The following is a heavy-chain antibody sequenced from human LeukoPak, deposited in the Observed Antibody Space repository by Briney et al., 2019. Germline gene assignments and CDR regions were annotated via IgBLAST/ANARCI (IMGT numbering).Heavy chain of an antibody. CDR3: AREGYYDTSGYYYFDY. CDR1: GGSISSYY. V-gene: IGHV4-59*01. Sequence: SETLSLTCTVSGGSISSYYWSWIRQPPGKGLEWSGYIYSSGNTNYNPSLKSRVTISVDTSKNQFSLKLSSVTAADTALYYCAREGYYDTSGYYYFDYWGQGTLVTVSS. D-gene: IGHD3-22*01. CDR2: IYSSGNT. J-gene: IGHJ4*02.